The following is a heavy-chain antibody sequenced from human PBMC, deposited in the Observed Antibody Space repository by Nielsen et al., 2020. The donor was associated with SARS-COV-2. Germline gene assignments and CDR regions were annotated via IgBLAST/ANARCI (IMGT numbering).Heavy chain of an antibody. CDR2: ISWNSGSI. CDR3: AREDALGYYFDY. D-gene: IGHD7-27*01. V-gene: IGHV3-9*01. J-gene: IGHJ4*02. Sequence: SLKISCAASGFTFSSYGMHWVRQAPGKGLEWVSGISWNSGSIGYADSVKGRFTISRDNAKNSLCLQMNSLRAEDTALYYCAREDALGYYFDYWGQGTLVTVSS. CDR1: GFTFSSYG.